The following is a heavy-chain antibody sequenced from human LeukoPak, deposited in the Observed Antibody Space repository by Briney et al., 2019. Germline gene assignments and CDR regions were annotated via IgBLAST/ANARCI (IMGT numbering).Heavy chain of an antibody. CDR2: IRLDGTNK. J-gene: IGHJ6*03. V-gene: IGHV3-30*02. D-gene: IGHD4-17*01. CDR1: GFTSSRYS. CDR3: AKSTTVTTFGSFYYYIDV. Sequence: PGGSLRLSSAASGFTSSRYSMQWVRDAPGEGLRCVSFIRLDGTNKNYPDSVRGRFTISRDNSKNTLYLQMNSLRAEDTAMYYCAKSTTVTTFGSFYYYIDVSGKGTTVTVSS.